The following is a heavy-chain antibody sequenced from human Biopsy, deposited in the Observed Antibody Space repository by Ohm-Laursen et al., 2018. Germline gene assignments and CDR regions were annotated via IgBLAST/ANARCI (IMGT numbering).Heavy chain of an antibody. CDR3: ARMDCSGGSCHYYSYGMDV. D-gene: IGHD2-15*01. Sequence: SETLSLTCTVSGGSISSDYWSWIRQPPGKGLECIGNIHHSGSTNYNPSLKSRLTISVDTSKNQFSLKLSSVTAADTAVYYCARMDCSGGSCHYYSYGMDVWGQGTTVTVSS. J-gene: IGHJ6*02. V-gene: IGHV4-4*09. CDR1: GGSISSDY. CDR2: IHHSGST.